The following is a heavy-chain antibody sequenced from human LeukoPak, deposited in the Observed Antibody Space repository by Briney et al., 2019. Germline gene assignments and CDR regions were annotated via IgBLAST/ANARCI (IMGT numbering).Heavy chain of an antibody. D-gene: IGHD6-19*01. Sequence: GGSLRLSCVASGFTLSTYWMHWVRQAPGKGLVWVSRINSDGSATSYADSVMVRFTISRDSAKNTLYLQMNSLRAEDTAVYYCARDQPGTYTLSSTWGQGTLVTVSS. V-gene: IGHV3-74*01. CDR3: ARDQPGTYTLSST. J-gene: IGHJ5*02. CDR1: GFTLSTYW. CDR2: INSDGSAT.